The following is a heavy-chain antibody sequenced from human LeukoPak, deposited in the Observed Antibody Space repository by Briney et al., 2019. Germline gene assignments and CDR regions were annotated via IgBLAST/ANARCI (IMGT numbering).Heavy chain of an antibody. CDR1: GFSFSRYA. V-gene: IGHV3-30*04. J-gene: IGHJ3*02. CDR3: ASSSAPCSGGSCYSYAFDI. Sequence: PGSSLTLSRAPSGFSFSRYAMHWVGQAPGKGREGVTVISLDGNNKYYADSVKSRFTISRDNSKYTLYLEMNSLRTEDTAMYYCASSSAPCSGGSCYSYAFDIWGQGTLATVSS. CDR2: ISLDGNNK. D-gene: IGHD2-15*01.